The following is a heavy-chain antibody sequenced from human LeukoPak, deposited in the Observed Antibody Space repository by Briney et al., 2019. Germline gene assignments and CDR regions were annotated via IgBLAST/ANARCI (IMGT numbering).Heavy chain of an antibody. D-gene: IGHD2-2*01. V-gene: IGHV3-74*01. J-gene: IGHJ4*02. Sequence: GGSLRLSCAASGFTFSSYWMHWVRQAPGKGLVWVSRINSDGSWTSYADSVKGRFTISKDNAKNTVYLQMNNLRAEDTAVYYCVSFYETYWGRGTLVTVSS. CDR1: GFTFSSYW. CDR2: INSDGSWT. CDR3: VSFYETY.